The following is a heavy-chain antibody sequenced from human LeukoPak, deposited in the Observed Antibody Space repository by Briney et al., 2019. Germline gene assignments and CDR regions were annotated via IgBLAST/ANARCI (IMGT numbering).Heavy chain of an antibody. CDR3: ARGMSSSWLLFDY. Sequence: LSLTCTVSGGSIRSSYYYWGWIRQAPGKGLEWVSYISSSSSYTNYADSVKGRFTISRDNAKNSLYLQMNSLRAEDTAVYYCARGMSSSWLLFDYWGQGTLVTVSS. CDR1: GGSIRSSYYY. V-gene: IGHV3-11*06. CDR2: ISSSSSYT. D-gene: IGHD6-13*01. J-gene: IGHJ4*02.